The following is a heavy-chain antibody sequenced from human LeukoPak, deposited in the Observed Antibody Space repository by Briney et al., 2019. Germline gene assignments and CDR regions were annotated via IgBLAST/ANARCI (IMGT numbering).Heavy chain of an antibody. CDR3: ARSDDILTGYAFDI. D-gene: IGHD3-9*01. CDR2: VYYSGST. CDR1: GGSISSYY. J-gene: IGHJ3*02. Sequence: TSETLSLTCTVSGGSISSYYWSWIRQPPGKGLEWIEYVYYSGSTNYNPSLKSRVTISVDTSKNQLSLKLRSVTAADTAVYYCARSDDILTGYAFDIWGQGTMVTVSS. V-gene: IGHV4-59*01.